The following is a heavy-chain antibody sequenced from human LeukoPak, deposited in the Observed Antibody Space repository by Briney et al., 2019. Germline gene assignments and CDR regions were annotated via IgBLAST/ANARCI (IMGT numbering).Heavy chain of an antibody. J-gene: IGHJ3*01. CDR1: GGSLSGHY. V-gene: IGHV4-59*11. CDR3: AVHLDTNIRGDTATFNE. CDR2: VSYTGRT. D-gene: IGHD5-18*01. Sequence: SETLSLTCTVSGGSLSGHYWSWIRQPPGKRLEWIGYVSYTGRTNYNPSLQSRVTISVDTSKSQFSLKLSSVTSADTAVYSCAVHLDTNIRGDTATFNEWGQGTTVIVSS.